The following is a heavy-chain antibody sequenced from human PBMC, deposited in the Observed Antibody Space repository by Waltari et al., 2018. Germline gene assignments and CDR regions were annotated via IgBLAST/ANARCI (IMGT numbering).Heavy chain of an antibody. CDR2: ISAYNGNT. V-gene: IGHV1-18*01. D-gene: IGHD3-3*01. CDR1: GYTFTSYG. J-gene: IGHJ3*02. CDR3: ARDIGYYDFWSGWPPGAFDI. Sequence: QVQLVQSRAEVKKPGASVKVSCKASGYTFTSYGISWVRQAPGQGLEWMGWISAYNGNTNYAQKLQGRVTMTTDTSTSTAYMELRSLRSDDTVVYYCARDIGYYDFWSGWPPGAFDIWGQGTMVTVSS.